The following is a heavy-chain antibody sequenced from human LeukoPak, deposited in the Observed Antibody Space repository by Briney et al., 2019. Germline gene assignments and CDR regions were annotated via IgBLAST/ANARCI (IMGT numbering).Heavy chain of an antibody. CDR3: ARNYCSSTSYYNYYYYYGMDV. CDR1: GGSISSYY. D-gene: IGHD2-2*02. V-gene: IGHV4-59*01. Sequence: SETLSLTCTVSGGSISSYYWSWIRQPPGKGLEWIGYIYYSGSTNYNPSLKSRVTISVDTSKNQFSLKLSSVTAADTAVYYCARNYCSSTSYYNYYYYYGMDVWGQGTTVTVSS. CDR2: IYYSGST. J-gene: IGHJ6*02.